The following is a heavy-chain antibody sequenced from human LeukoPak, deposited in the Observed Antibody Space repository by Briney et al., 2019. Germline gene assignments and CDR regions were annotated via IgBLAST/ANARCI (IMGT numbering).Heavy chain of an antibody. D-gene: IGHD1-26*01. CDR1: GGSVSSGSYY. CDR2: IYYSGST. Sequence: SETLSLTCTVSGGSVSSGSYYWSWIRQPPGKGLEWIGYIYYSGSTDYNPSLKSRVTISVDTSKNQFSLKLSSVTAADTAVYYCARRARGSYFDYWGPGTLVTVSS. CDR3: ARRARGSYFDY. J-gene: IGHJ4*02. V-gene: IGHV4-61*01.